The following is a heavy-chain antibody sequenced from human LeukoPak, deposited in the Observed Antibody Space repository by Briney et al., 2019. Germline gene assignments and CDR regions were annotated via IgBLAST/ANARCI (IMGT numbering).Heavy chain of an antibody. Sequence: GGSLRLSCVVSGFTFSTYTMNWVRQAPGKGLEWVSAISGSGGSTYYADSVKGRFTISRDNSKNTLYLQMNSLRAEDTAVYYCAKDREPLRFGVVHDWGQGTLVTVSS. CDR2: ISGSGGST. V-gene: IGHV3-23*01. D-gene: IGHD3-3*01. CDR3: AKDREPLRFGVVHD. J-gene: IGHJ4*02. CDR1: GFTFSTYT.